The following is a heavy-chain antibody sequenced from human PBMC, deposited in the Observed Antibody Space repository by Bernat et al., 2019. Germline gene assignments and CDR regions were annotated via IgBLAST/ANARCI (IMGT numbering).Heavy chain of an antibody. V-gene: IGHV3-66*01. J-gene: IGHJ4*02. CDR1: GFTVSSNY. CDR2: IYSGGST. Sequence: EVQLVESGGGLVQPGGSLRLSCAASGFTVSSNYMSWVRQAPGKGLEWVSVIYSGGSTYYADSVKGRFTISRDNSKNTLYLQMNSLRAEDTAVYYCATLKEGIAVADYYFDYWGQGTLVTVSS. D-gene: IGHD6-19*01. CDR3: ATLKEGIAVADYYFDY.